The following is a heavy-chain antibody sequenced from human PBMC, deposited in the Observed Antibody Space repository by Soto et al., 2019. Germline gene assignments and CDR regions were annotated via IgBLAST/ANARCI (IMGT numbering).Heavy chain of an antibody. D-gene: IGHD1-26*01. CDR2: IYYSGST. J-gene: IGHJ6*02. CDR1: GGSISSYY. Sequence: SETLSLTCTVSGGSISSYYWSWIRQPPGKGLEWIGYIYYSGSTYYNPSLTSRVTISVDTSKNQFSLKLSSLTDADTAVYYCARGERGSYNFYYYGKDVWGQGTTVTVSS. CDR3: ARGERGSYNFYYYGKDV. V-gene: IGHV4-59*12.